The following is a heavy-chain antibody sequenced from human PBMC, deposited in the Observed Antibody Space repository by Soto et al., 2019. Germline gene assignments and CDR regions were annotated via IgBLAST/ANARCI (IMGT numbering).Heavy chain of an antibody. CDR1: GYTFTSYD. CDR2: MNPNSGNT. J-gene: IGHJ5*02. D-gene: IGHD2-15*01. V-gene: IGHV1-8*01. CDR3: ARHRSNPHIVVRRGVWFDP. Sequence: QVQLVQSGAEVKKPGASVKVSCKASGYTFTSYDINWVRQATGQGLEWMGWMNPNSGNTGYAQKFQGRVTMTRNTSIRTAYMELSSLRSEDTPVYYCARHRSNPHIVVRRGVWFDPWGQGTLVTVSS.